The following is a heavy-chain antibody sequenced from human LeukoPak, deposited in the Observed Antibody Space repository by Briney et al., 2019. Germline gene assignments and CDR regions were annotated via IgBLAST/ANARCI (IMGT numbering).Heavy chain of an antibody. V-gene: IGHV3-30*18. CDR1: GFTFPTYG. D-gene: IGHD4-17*01. CDR3: AKDSTRDYGYYGMPES. CDR2: ISYGGNKG. J-gene: IGHJ4*02. Sequence: GGSLRLSCAGSGFTFPTYGMHWVRQAQGKGLEWVAYISYGGNKGYYIDSVKGRFTISRDNSKNMLFLQMNSLRIEDTGVYYCAKDSTRDYGYYGMPESWGQGTLVTVSS.